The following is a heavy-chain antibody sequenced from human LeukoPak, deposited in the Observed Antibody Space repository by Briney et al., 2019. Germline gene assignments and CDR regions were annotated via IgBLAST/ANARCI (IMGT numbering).Heavy chain of an antibody. Sequence: GGSLRLSCAAFGFTFSSYWMHWVRQAPGKGLVWVSRINSDGSSTSYADPVKGRFTISRDNAKNTLYLQMNNLRAEDTAVYYCSSGNSHAFDIWGQGTMVTVSS. D-gene: IGHD4-23*01. CDR1: GFTFSSYW. J-gene: IGHJ3*02. CDR3: SSGNSHAFDI. V-gene: IGHV3-74*01. CDR2: INSDGSST.